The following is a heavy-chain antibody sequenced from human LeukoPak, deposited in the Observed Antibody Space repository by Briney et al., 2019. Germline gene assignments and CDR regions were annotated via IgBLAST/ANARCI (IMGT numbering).Heavy chain of an antibody. CDR1: GGSISSSSYY. J-gene: IGHJ4*02. V-gene: IGHV4-39*07. CDR3: ARAEQQLVLDY. CDR2: IYYSGSP. D-gene: IGHD6-13*01. Sequence: SETLSLTCTVSGGSISSSSYYWGWIRQPPGKGLEWIGSIYYSGSPHYNPSLKSRVTISVDTSKNQFSLKLSSVTAADTAVYYCARAEQQLVLDYWGQGTLVTVSS.